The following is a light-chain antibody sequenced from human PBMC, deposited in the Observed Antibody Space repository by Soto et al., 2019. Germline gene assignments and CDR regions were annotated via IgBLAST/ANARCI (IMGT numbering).Light chain of an antibody. CDR2: AAS. CDR3: QQANSFPLT. J-gene: IGKJ4*01. CDR1: RVIRSW. V-gene: IGKV1D-12*01. Sequence: KIPQSPSSFSAFVGDRVTIPCRAGRVIRSWLAWYQQKPGKAPKFLIYAASSLQSGVPSRFSGSGSGTDFTLTISSLQPEDFATYYCQQANSFPLTFGGGTKVEIK.